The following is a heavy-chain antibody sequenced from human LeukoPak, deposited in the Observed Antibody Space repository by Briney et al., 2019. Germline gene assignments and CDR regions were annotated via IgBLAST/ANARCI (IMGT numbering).Heavy chain of an antibody. CDR2: FHYTGST. J-gene: IGHJ4*02. CDR1: GDSISSYY. Sequence: PSETLSLTCTVSGDSISSYYWNWIRQPPGKGLEWIGSFHYTGSTSYNPSLKSRVTIPVDTSENQLSLRLTSVTAADTAVYYCARAFQGIFGVVIIPVYDYFDYWGQGTLVTVSS. V-gene: IGHV4-39*07. CDR3: ARAFQGIFGVVIIPVYDYFDY. D-gene: IGHD3-3*01.